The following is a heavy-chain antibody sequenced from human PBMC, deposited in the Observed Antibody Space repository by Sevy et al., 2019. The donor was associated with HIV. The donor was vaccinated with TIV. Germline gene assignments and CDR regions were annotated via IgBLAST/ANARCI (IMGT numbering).Heavy chain of an antibody. D-gene: IGHD1-1*01. CDR3: ARARVWNYYYYGMDV. J-gene: IGHJ6*02. CDR2: INPNSGGT. Sequence: ASVKVSCKASGYTFTGYYMHWVRQAPGQGLEWMGWINPNSGGTNYAQKFQGRVTMTRDMSISTAYMELSRLRSDDTAVYYCARARVWNYYYYGMDVWGQGTTVTVSS. V-gene: IGHV1-2*02. CDR1: GYTFTGYY.